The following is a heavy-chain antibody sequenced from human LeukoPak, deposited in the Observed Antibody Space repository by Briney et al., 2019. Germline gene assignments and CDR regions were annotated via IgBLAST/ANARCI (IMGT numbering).Heavy chain of an antibody. D-gene: IGHD5-18*01. J-gene: IGHJ6*03. CDR3: ARIDGYSYEDLYYYYYMDV. Sequence: AASVKVSCKASGYTFTSYGISWVRQAPGQGLEWMGWISAYNGNTNYAQKLQGRVTMTTDTSTSTAYMELRSLRSDDTAVYYCARIDGYSYEDLYYYYYMDVWGKGTTVTVSS. CDR1: GYTFTSYG. CDR2: ISAYNGNT. V-gene: IGHV1-18*01.